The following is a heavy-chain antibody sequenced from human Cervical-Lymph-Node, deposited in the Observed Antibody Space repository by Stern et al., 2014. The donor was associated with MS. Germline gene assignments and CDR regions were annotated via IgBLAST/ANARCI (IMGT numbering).Heavy chain of an antibody. D-gene: IGHD2-21*01. CDR3: ARWSVACDS. V-gene: IGHV5-51*03. J-gene: IGHJ4*02. CDR2: IYPGDSDI. Sequence: EMQLVESGAEVRKPGDSLKISCKTSGYRFINNWIAWVRQVPGKGLERNGIIYPGDSDIRYSPSFQGHVTISVDKSTSAAYLQWSSLKASDTAVYYCARWSVACDSWGQGALITVSS. CDR1: GYRFINNW.